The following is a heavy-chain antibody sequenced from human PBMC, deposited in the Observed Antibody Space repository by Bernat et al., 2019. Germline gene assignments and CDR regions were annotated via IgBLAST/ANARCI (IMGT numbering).Heavy chain of an antibody. D-gene: IGHD5-18*01. CDR1: GFSFSSYA. J-gene: IGHJ4*02. Sequence: QVQLVESGGGVVQPGRSLRLSCAVSGFSFSSYAIHWVRQVPGKGLEWVAVLSSDGTSKYYADSVQGRFTISSDNSKNTSYLQMSGLRPEDTAIYSCARVRGGYSHGPFDYWGQGTLVTVSS. CDR3: ARVRGGYSHGPFDY. CDR2: LSSDGTSK. V-gene: IGHV3-30-3*01.